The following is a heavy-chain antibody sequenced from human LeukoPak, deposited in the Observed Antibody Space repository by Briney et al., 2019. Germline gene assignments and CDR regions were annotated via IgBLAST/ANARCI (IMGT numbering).Heavy chain of an antibody. CDR3: ARDRGVTASFDY. V-gene: IGHV3-30*04. Sequence: PGGSLRLSCAASGFTFSSYAMHWVRQAPGKGLEWVAVISYDGSNKYYADSVKGRLTISRDNSKNTLYLQMNSLRAEDTAVYYCARDRGVTASFDYWGQGTLVTVSS. CDR1: GFTFSSYA. D-gene: IGHD2-21*02. J-gene: IGHJ4*02. CDR2: ISYDGSNK.